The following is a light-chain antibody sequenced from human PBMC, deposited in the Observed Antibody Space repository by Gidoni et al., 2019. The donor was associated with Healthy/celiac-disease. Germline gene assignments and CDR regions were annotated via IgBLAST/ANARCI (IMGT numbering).Light chain of an antibody. J-gene: IGKJ4*01. CDR3: QQYDNLPTVT. CDR1: QDISNY. Sequence: DLQMTQSPSSLSASVGDRVTITCQASQDISNYLNWYQQKPGKAPKLLIYDASNLETGVPSRFSGSGSGTDFTLTISSLQPEDIATYYCQQYDNLPTVTFGGGTKVEIK. CDR2: DAS. V-gene: IGKV1-33*01.